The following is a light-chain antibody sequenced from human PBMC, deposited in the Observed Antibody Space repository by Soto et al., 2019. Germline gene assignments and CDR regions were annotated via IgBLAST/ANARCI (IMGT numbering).Light chain of an antibody. Sequence: EIVLTQSPGTLSLSPGERATLSCRASQSVSSSYLAWYQQKPGQAPRLLIYGASSRATGIPDRFSGSGSGTDFTLTIIRLEPEDSAVYYCQQYGSSPTFGPGTKVDIK. J-gene: IGKJ3*01. CDR2: GAS. CDR1: QSVSSSY. CDR3: QQYGSSPT. V-gene: IGKV3-20*01.